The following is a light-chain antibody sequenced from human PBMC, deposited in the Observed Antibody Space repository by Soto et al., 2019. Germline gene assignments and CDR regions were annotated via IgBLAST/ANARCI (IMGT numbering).Light chain of an antibody. CDR3: QETYSTPLFT. V-gene: IGKV1-39*01. CDR1: ENIGNY. Sequence: DILLTQSPSALSASVGDRVTITCRASENIGNYLNWFQQKPGKAPKVLIYAAFSLQSGVPSRFSGSGSGTDFTLNISSLQPEDFATYYCQETYSTPLFTFGPGTRVDIK. J-gene: IGKJ3*01. CDR2: AAF.